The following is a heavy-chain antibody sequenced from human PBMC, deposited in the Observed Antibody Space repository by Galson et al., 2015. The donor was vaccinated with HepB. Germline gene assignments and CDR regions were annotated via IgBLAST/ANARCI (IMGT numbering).Heavy chain of an antibody. CDR1: GYTFTHYS. CDR2: INTNTGNP. V-gene: IGHV7-4-1*01. J-gene: IGHJ5*02. CDR3: ARAARWLDP. Sequence: SVKVSCKASGYTFTHYSINWVRQAPGQGLEWMGWINTNTGNPTYAQGFTGRFVFSLDTSVSTAYLQIGSLKAEDTAVYYCARAARWLDPWGQGTLVIVSS.